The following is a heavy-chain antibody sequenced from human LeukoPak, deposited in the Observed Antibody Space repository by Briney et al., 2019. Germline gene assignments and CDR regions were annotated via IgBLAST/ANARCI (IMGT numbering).Heavy chain of an antibody. J-gene: IGHJ6*02. Sequence: ASVKVSCKASGYTFTSYGISWVRQAPGQGLEWMGWISAYNGNTNYAQKLQGRVTMTTDTSTSTAYMELRSLRSDDTAVYYCARDLGVRQQLVNYGMDVWGQGTTVTVSS. CDR1: GYTFTSYG. D-gene: IGHD6-13*01. CDR2: ISAYNGNT. CDR3: ARDLGVRQQLVNYGMDV. V-gene: IGHV1-18*01.